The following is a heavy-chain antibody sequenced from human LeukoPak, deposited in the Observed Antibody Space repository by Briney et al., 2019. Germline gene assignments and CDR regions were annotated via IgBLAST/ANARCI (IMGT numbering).Heavy chain of an antibody. J-gene: IGHJ6*03. D-gene: IGHD3-3*01. CDR1: GGSISSNY. Sequence: PSETLSLTCTISGGSISSNYWSWIRQPPWKGLEWIGYIYYSGRTKNNPSLKSRVTISVDTSKNQFSLKLSSVTAADTAVYYCASGPDFYMDVWGKGTTVTVSS. CDR2: IYYSGRT. V-gene: IGHV4-59*01. CDR3: ASGPDFYMDV.